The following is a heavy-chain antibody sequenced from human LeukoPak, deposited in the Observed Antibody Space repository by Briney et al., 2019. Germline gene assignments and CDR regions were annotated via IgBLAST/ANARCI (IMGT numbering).Heavy chain of an antibody. J-gene: IGHJ5*02. Sequence: GASVKVSCKTSGGTLDNFAISWGRQALGPGLEWGGGIIPLFGTPDYPQKFQARVTVTTDESTGTAYMEMSSLRADDTALYYCARATYNDSKNRPRRLAFDLWGQGTLVTVSS. CDR3: ARATYNDSKNRPRRLAFDL. D-gene: IGHD3-10*01. V-gene: IGHV1-69*05. CDR2: IIPLFGTP. CDR1: GGTLDNFA.